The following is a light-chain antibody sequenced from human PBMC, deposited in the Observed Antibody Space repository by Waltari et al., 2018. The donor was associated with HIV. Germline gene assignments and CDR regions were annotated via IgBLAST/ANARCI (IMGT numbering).Light chain of an antibody. CDR1: SSDVGHYNL. V-gene: IGLV2-14*01. CDR2: EVT. Sequence: QSALTQPASVSGSPGQSITISCAGTSSDVGHYNLVSWYQQHPGKAPKLIVFEVTKRPSVLSSRFSGSKSDKTASLTISGRQAEDEADDYCCSYTTSDTWVFGGGTKLTVL. CDR3: CSYTTSDTWV. J-gene: IGLJ3*02.